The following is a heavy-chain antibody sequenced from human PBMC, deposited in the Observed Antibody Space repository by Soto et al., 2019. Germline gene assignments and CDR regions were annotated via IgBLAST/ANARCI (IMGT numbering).Heavy chain of an antibody. Sequence: PGGSLRLSCAASGFTFSRYAMTWVRQAPGKGLEWVSVISGSSGTTYYADSVKGRFTISRGNSKNTLYLQMNSLRAEDTALYYCAKDIVVVPAAADAFDIWGQGTMVTVSS. CDR1: GFTFSRYA. CDR3: AKDIVVVPAAADAFDI. V-gene: IGHV3-23*01. D-gene: IGHD2-2*01. CDR2: ISGSSGTT. J-gene: IGHJ3*02.